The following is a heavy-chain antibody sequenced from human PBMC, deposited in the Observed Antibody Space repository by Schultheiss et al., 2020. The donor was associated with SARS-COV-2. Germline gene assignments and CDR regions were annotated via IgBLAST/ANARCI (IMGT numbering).Heavy chain of an antibody. D-gene: IGHD2-15*01. J-gene: IGHJ4*02. Sequence: GGSLRLSCAASGFTFDDYAMHWVRQAPGKGLEWVSRINSDGSSTSYADSVKGRFTISRDNAKNTLYLQMNSLRAEDTAVYYCARDYGQYCSGGSCYLHPFVVGATYFDYWGQGTLVTVSS. CDR2: INSDGSST. CDR1: GFTFDDYA. V-gene: IGHV3-74*01. CDR3: ARDYGQYCSGGSCYLHPFVVGATYFDY.